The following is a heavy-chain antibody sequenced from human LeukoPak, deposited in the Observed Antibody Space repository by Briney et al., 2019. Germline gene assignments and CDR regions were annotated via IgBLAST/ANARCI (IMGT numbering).Heavy chain of an antibody. J-gene: IGHJ3*01. D-gene: IGHD1-1*01. CDR2: INSQNTGT. CDR1: GYTFTGYY. Sequence: ASVKVSCKASGYTFTGYYIHWVRQAPGQGLEWMGWINSQNTGTNYAQKFQDRVTMTRDTSIRTAYMVLIRLKSDDTAVFYCARGGPLEWAPDASDLWGQGTMVTVSS. CDR3: ARGGPLEWAPDASDL. V-gene: IGHV1-2*02.